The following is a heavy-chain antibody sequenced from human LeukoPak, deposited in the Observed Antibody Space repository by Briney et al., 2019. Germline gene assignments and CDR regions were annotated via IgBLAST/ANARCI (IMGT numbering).Heavy chain of an antibody. D-gene: IGHD3-22*01. Sequence: ASVKVSCKASGYTFTSYGISWVRQAPGQGLERMGWISAYNGNTNYAQKLQGRVTMTTDTSTSTAYMELRSLRSDDTAVYYCARVGGYDSSGYYLYYFDYWGQGTLVTVSS. CDR3: ARVGGYDSSGYYLYYFDY. CDR1: GYTFTSYG. CDR2: ISAYNGNT. J-gene: IGHJ4*02. V-gene: IGHV1-18*01.